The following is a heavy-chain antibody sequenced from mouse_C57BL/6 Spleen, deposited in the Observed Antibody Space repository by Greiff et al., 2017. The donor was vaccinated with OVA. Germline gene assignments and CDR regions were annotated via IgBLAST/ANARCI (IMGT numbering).Heavy chain of an antibody. CDR1: GYTFTSYW. D-gene: IGHD2-4*01. CDR3: ASGGYDYDGWFAY. CDR2: IHPTSGST. J-gene: IGHJ3*01. V-gene: IGHV1-64*01. Sequence: VQLQQPGAELVKPGASVKLSCKASGYTFTSYWMHWVKQRPGQGLEWIGMIHPTSGSTNYNEKFKSKATLTVDKSSSTAYMQLSSLTSEDSAVYYCASGGYDYDGWFAYWGQGTLVTVSA.